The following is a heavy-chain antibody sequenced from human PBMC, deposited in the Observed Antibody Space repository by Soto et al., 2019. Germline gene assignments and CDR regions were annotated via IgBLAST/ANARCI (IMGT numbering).Heavy chain of an antibody. V-gene: IGHV3-74*01. CDR1: GITFSTYR. Sequence: GGSLRLSCVVSGITFSTYRMHWVRRAPGKGLVWVSHIKSDGTVTHYTDSVRGRFIISRDNAKNTLFLQMNSLRAEDTAVYYCARENYDFWSGYYLDYWGQGTLSIVSS. CDR3: ARENYDFWSGYYLDY. D-gene: IGHD3-3*01. CDR2: IKSDGTVT. J-gene: IGHJ4*02.